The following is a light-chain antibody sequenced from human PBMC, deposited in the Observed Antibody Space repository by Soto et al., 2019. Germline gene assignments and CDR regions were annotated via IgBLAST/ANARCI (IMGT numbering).Light chain of an antibody. Sequence: QSALTQPRSVSGSPGQSVTISCTGTSSDVGAYDYVSWYQQDPGKAPKVLIYDVSERPSGVPDRFSGSKSDNTASLTISGLQAEDEADYYCSSYAGSYTFVVFGGGTK. CDR1: SSDVGAYDY. CDR2: DVS. V-gene: IGLV2-11*01. J-gene: IGLJ2*01. CDR3: SSYAGSYTFVV.